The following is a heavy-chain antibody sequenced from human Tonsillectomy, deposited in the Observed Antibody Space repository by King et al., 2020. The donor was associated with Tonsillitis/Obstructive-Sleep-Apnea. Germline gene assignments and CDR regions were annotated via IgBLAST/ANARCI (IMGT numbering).Heavy chain of an antibody. Sequence: VQLVESGGGLVQPGGSLRLSCAASGFTVSSNYMSWVRQAPGKGLEWVSIIYSGGSTYYADSVKVRFTISRDNSKNTLYLQMNNLRAEDTAVYYCARSLTGYGLDSWGQGTLVTVSS. CDR1: GFTVSSNY. V-gene: IGHV3-66*01. CDR3: ARSLTGYGLDS. CDR2: IYSGGST. J-gene: IGHJ4*02. D-gene: IGHD7-27*01.